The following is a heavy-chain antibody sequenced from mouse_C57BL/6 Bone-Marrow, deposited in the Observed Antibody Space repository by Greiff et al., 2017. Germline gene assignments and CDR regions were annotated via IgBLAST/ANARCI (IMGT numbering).Heavy chain of an antibody. Sequence: VQLQQSGAELVMPGASVKLSCKASGYTFTSYWMHWVKQTPGQGLEWIGEIDPSDSYTNYNQKFKGQSTLTVDKSSSTAYMQLSSLTSEESAVYYCASGNRYFDDWGTGTTVTVSS. CDR1: GYTFTSYW. CDR3: ASGNRYFDD. V-gene: IGHV1-69*01. CDR2: IDPSDSYT. J-gene: IGHJ1*03.